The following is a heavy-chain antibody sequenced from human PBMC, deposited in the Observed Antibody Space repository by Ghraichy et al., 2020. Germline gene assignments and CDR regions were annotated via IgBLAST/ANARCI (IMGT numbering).Heavy chain of an antibody. Sequence: ETLSLTCTVSGGSISSYYWSWIRQPPGKGLEWIGYIYYSGSTNYNPSLKSRVTISVDTSKNQFSLKLSSVTAADTAVYYCARADSSGWYLYYYGMDVWGQGTTVTVSS. CDR1: GGSISSYY. CDR3: ARADSSGWYLYYYGMDV. CDR2: IYYSGST. D-gene: IGHD6-19*01. V-gene: IGHV4-59*01. J-gene: IGHJ6*02.